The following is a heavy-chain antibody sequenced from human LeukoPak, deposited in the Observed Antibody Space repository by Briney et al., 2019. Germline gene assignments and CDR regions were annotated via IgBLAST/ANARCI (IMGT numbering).Heavy chain of an antibody. CDR3: AILDLWSGDYQVSVYYYYGMDV. CDR1: GGTFSSYA. V-gene: IGHV1-69*04. Sequence: SVKVSCKASGGTFSSYAISWVRQAPGQGLEWMGRIIPILGIANYAQKFQGRVTITADKSTSTAYMELSSLRSEDTAVYYCAILDLWSGDYQVSVYYYYGMDVWGQGTTVTVSS. D-gene: IGHD3-3*01. CDR2: IIPILGIA. J-gene: IGHJ6*02.